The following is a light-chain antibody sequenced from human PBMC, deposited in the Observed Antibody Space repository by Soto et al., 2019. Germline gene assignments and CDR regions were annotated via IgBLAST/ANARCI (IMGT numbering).Light chain of an antibody. CDR3: QQYYSTPLT. CDR2: WAS. CDR1: QSVLYSSNNKNY. J-gene: IGKJ4*01. Sequence: DMVMTQSPDSLGVSVGERATISCKSSQSVLYSSNNKNYLAWYQQKPGQPPKLLIYWASTRESGVPDRFSGSGSGTDFTLTISSLQAEDVAVYYCQQYYSTPLTFGGGTKVDIK. V-gene: IGKV4-1*01.